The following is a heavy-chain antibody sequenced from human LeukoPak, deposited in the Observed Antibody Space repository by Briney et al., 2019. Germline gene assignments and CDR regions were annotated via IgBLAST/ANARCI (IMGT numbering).Heavy chain of an antibody. CDR2: INPSGGST. V-gene: IGHV1-46*01. J-gene: IGHJ4*02. D-gene: IGHD2-8*01. Sequence: GGSLRLSCAASGYTFTSYYMHWVRQAPGQGLEWMGIINPSGGSTSYAQKFQGRVTMTRDTSTSTVYMELSSLRSEDTAVYYCARDQNSVLAHDYWGQGTLVTVSS. CDR3: ARDQNSVLAHDY. CDR1: GYTFTSYY.